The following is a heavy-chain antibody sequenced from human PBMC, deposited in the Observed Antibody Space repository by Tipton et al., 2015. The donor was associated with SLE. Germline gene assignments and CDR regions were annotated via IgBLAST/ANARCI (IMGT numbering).Heavy chain of an antibody. D-gene: IGHD5-18*01. V-gene: IGHV3-23*01. J-gene: IGHJ5*01. CDR1: GGSISSSSYY. CDR3: AKGGYNYGPNWFDS. Sequence: GLVKPSETLSLICTVSGGSISSSSYYWGWIRQPPGKGLEWVPAITDSGRTTYYADSVKGRFTISRDNSKNTLYLQMNSLRAEDTAVYHCAKGGYNYGPNWFDSWGQGTLVTVSS. CDR2: ITDSGRTT.